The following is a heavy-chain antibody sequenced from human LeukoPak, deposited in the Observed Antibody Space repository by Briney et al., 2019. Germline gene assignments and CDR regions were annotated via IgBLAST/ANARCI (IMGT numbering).Heavy chain of an antibody. J-gene: IGHJ4*02. CDR2: IYPGDSDT. CDR1: GYSFSTYW. CDR3: ARSDLGPDTKFDY. Sequence: GESLKISCKVSGYSFSTYWIGWVRQMPGKGLEWMGIIYPGDSDTRYSPSFQGQVTISADKSISTAYLQWSSLKASDTAMYYCARSDLGPDTKFDYWGQGTLVTVSS. D-gene: IGHD1-14*01. V-gene: IGHV5-51*01.